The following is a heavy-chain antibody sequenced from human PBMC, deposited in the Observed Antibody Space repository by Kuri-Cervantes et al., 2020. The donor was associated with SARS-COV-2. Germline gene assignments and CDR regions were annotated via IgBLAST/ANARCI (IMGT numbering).Heavy chain of an antibody. CDR3: ARDYNYYDFWSGYLGFVD. V-gene: IGHV4-30-4*01. CDR2: IYYSGST. D-gene: IGHD3-3*01. CDR1: GGSISSGDYY. Sequence: TLSLTCTVSGGSISSGDYYWSWIRQPPGKGLECIWYIYYSGSTYYNPSLQSRVTISVDTAKNQFSLKLSSVTAADTAVYYCARDYNYYDFWSGYLGFVDWGQGTLVTVSS. J-gene: IGHJ4*02.